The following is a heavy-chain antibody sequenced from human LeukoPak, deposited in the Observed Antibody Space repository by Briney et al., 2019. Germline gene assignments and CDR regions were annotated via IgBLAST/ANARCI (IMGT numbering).Heavy chain of an antibody. D-gene: IGHD6-6*01. Sequence: GGSLRLSCAASGFSFSDAWMSWVRQIPGKGLEWVGRIESKTDGGTTDYAAPVKGRFTISRDDSTNTLYLQMNSLKSEDTAVYYCARDKGTSYLSSFDYWGQGTLVTVSS. V-gene: IGHV3-15*04. CDR3: ARDKGTSYLSSFDY. J-gene: IGHJ4*02. CDR1: GFSFSDAW. CDR2: IESKTDGGTT.